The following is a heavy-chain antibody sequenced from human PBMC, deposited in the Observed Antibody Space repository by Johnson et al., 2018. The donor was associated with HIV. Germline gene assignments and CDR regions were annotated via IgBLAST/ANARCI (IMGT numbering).Heavy chain of an antibody. D-gene: IGHD3-22*01. CDR3: ARASSGYYSDAFDI. CDR1: GFTFSTNA. CDR2: ISGSGGST. J-gene: IGHJ3*02. Sequence: MQLVESGGGVVQPGGSLRLSCAASGFTFSTNAMSWVRQAPGKGLEWVSVISGSGGSTYYADSVRGRVTISRDNSKNTLYLQMNSLRAEDTAVYYCARASSGYYSDAFDIWGQGTMVTVAS. V-gene: IGHV3-23*04.